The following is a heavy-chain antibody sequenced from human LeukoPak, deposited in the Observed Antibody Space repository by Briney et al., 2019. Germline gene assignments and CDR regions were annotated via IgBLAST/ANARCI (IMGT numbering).Heavy chain of an antibody. D-gene: IGHD6-19*01. V-gene: IGHV4-59*01. CDR2: IYYSGST. CDR3: ASSLWGYSST. CDR1: GGSISSYY. J-gene: IGHJ5*02. Sequence: SETLSLTCTVSGGSISSYYWSWIRQPPGKGLEWIGYIYYSGSTNYNPSLKSRVTISADTSKNRFSLKLSSVTAADTAVYYCASSLWGYSSTWGQGTLVTVSS.